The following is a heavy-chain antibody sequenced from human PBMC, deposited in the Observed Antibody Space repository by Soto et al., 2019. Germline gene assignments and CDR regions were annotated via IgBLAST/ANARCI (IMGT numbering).Heavy chain of an antibody. CDR2: INAGNGNT. CDR1: GYTFTSYA. Sequence: QVQLVQSGAEEKKPGASVKVSCKASGYTFTSYAMHWVRQAPGQRLEWMGWINAGNGNTKYSQKFQGRVTITRDTSASTAYMGLSSLRSEDTAVYSCARSIVVVTALDYWGQGTLVTVSS. V-gene: IGHV1-3*05. D-gene: IGHD2-21*02. CDR3: ARSIVVVTALDY. J-gene: IGHJ4*02.